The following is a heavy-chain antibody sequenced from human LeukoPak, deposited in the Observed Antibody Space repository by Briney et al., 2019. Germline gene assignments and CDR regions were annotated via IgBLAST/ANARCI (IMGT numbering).Heavy chain of an antibody. CDR1: GFTFSSYG. V-gene: IGHV3-23*01. J-gene: IGHJ4*02. D-gene: IGHD3-10*01. CDR2: ISGSGGST. Sequence: GGTLRLSCAASGFTFSSYGMSWFRQAPGKGLEWFSAISGSGGSTYYADSVKGRFTISRDNSKNTLYLQMNSLRAEDTAVYYCAKSGPLLLWFGELLGFGYWGQGTLVTVSS. CDR3: AKSGPLLLWFGELLGFGY.